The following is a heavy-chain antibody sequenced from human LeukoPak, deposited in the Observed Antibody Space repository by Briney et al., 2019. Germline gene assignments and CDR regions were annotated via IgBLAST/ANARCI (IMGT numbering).Heavy chain of an antibody. Sequence: PGGSLRLSCAGSGFTFSSYTMNWVREAPGKGLEWVACISYSSDYIYYTDSVKGRFTISRDNAKKSLYLQMNSLRVEDTAVYYCAKLKSGYFDYWGQGTLVTVSS. CDR3: AKLKSGYFDY. D-gene: IGHD3-3*01. J-gene: IGHJ4*02. CDR2: ISYSSDYI. CDR1: GFTFSSYT. V-gene: IGHV3-21*04.